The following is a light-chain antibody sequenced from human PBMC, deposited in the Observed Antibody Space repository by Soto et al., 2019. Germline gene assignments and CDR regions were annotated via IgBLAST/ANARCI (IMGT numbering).Light chain of an antibody. J-gene: IGLJ1*01. Sequence: QSVLAQPPSVSGSPGQSVTISCTGTSSDVGSYNRLSWYQQPPGTAPKLIMYEVNTRPSGVPDRFSGSKSGSTASLTISGLQAEDEADYYCSSYTSSSTLLYVFGTGTKVTVL. CDR1: SSDVGSYNR. CDR2: EVN. V-gene: IGLV2-18*02. CDR3: SSYTSSSTLLYV.